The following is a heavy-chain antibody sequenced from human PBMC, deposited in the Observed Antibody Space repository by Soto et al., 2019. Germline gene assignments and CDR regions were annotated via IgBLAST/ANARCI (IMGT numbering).Heavy chain of an antibody. J-gene: IGHJ6*02. CDR1: GGSFSGYY. V-gene: IGHV4-34*01. CDR3: ATPPATSWGDWYGMDV. Sequence: PSETLSLTCAVYGGSFSGYYWSWIRQPPGKGLEWIGEINHSGSTNYNPSLKSRVTISVDTSKNQFSLKLSSVTAADTAVYYCATPPATSWGDWYGMDVWGQGTTVTVSS. D-gene: IGHD6-25*01. CDR2: INHSGST.